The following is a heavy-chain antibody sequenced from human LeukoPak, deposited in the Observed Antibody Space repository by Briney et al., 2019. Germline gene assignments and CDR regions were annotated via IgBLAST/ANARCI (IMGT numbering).Heavy chain of an antibody. V-gene: IGHV3-23*01. J-gene: IGHJ4*02. CDR2: VSSSGGNT. CDR3: AKDQDSRYFDY. Sequence: GGSLRLSCAASGFTFSSYIMNWVRQAPGKGLEWVSAVSSSGGNTYYADSVKGRFTISRDNSKNTLYLQMNSLRAEDTAAYYCAKDQDSRYFDYWGQGTLVTISS. CDR1: GFTFSSYI. D-gene: IGHD2-15*01.